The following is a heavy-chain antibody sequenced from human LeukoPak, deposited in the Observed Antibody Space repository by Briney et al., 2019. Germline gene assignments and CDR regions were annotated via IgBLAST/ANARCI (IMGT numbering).Heavy chain of an antibody. CDR3: AKDQGQWLVPGAFDI. J-gene: IGHJ3*02. Sequence: PGGSLRLSCAASGFTFSSYGMHWVRQAPGKGLEWVAVISYDGSNKYYADSVKGRFTISRDNSKNTLYLQMNSLRAEDTAVYYCAKDQGQWLVPGAFDIWGQGTMVTVSS. CDR1: GFTFSSYG. V-gene: IGHV3-30*18. D-gene: IGHD6-19*01. CDR2: ISYDGSNK.